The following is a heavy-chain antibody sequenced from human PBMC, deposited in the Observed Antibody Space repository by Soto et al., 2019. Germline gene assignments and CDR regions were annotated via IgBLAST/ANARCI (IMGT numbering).Heavy chain of an antibody. CDR3: AREDRYYFYMDV. J-gene: IGHJ6*03. V-gene: IGHV1-18*01. CDR1: GYTFTSYG. CDR2: ISGYNGDT. Sequence: QVQLVQSGAEVKKPGASVKVSCTASGYTFTSYGINWVRQAPGQGLEWMGWISGYNGDTTYAHNLQGRVTMTTDTSTRTAYMELRSLRSDDTAVYYCAREDRYYFYMDVWGKGTTVTVSS.